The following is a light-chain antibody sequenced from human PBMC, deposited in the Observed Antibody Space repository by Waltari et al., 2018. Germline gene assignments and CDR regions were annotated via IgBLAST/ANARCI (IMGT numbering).Light chain of an antibody. J-gene: IGKJ4*01. CDR2: AAS. V-gene: IGKV3-15*01. CDR3: QRYNNWPPLT. CDR1: QSVKDE. Sequence: EIVMTQSTGTLSASPGERVTLSCRASQSVKDELAWYQQKPGQAPRLLIYAASTRAADIPARFSGSGSGTDFTLTISSLQSEDFAVYYCQRYNNWPPLTFGGGTKVEIK.